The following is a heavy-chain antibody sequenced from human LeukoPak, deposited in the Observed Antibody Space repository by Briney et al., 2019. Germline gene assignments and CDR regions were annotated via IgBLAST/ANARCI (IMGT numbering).Heavy chain of an antibody. Sequence: GGSLRLSCTASGFSFSSPGMNWFRQAPGKGLEWVSSINGESTFKVYADSVKGRFTISRDNAKNSLYLQMDSLRAEDTAVYYCAEYQTGTWTSYDSSDIWGQGTLVTVSS. CDR2: INGESTFK. CDR1: GFSFSSPG. V-gene: IGHV3-21*01. D-gene: IGHD1-7*01. CDR3: AEYQTGTWTSYDSSDI. J-gene: IGHJ3*02.